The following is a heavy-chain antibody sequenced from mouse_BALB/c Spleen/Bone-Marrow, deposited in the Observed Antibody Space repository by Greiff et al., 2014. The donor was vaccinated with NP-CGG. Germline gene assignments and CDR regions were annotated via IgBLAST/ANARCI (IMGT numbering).Heavy chain of an antibody. J-gene: IGHJ2*01. CDR3: ARGGFDY. CDR1: GYTFTSYW. CDR2: INPSNGRT. Sequence: QVQLQQSGAELVKPGASVKLSCKASGYTFTSYWMHWVKQRPGQGLEWIGEINPSNGRTNYNEKFKSKATLTVDKCSSTAYMQLSSLTSEDSAVYYCARGGFDYWGQGTTLTVSS. V-gene: IGHV1S81*02.